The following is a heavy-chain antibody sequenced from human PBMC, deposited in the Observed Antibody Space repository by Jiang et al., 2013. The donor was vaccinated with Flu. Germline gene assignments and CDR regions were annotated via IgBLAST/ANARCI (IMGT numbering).Heavy chain of an antibody. Sequence: LVKPSQTLSLTCTVSGGSMSSGDYYWSWIRQPPGKGLEWIGYSYYSGSAYYNPSLKSRVTISVDTSKNQFSLKLSSVTAADTAVYYCTSEVRHEYGDYIFWGQGTLVTVSS. J-gene: IGHJ4*02. CDR1: GGSMSSGDYY. V-gene: IGHV4-30-4*01. D-gene: IGHD4-17*01. CDR2: SYYSGSA. CDR3: TSEVRHEYGDYIF.